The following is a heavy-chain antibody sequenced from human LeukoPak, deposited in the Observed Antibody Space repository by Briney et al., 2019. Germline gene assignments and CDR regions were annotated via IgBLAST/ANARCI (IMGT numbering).Heavy chain of an antibody. J-gene: IGHJ4*02. CDR2: ISYDGSDK. V-gene: IGHV3-30*04. Sequence: GGSLRLSCAASGFTFNTYAMHWVRQAPGKGQEWVAVISYDGSDKYYADSVKGRFTISRDTSKSTLYLQMNSLRAEDTAVYYCARGNDYGSGSPIDYWGQGTLVSVSS. D-gene: IGHD3-10*01. CDR3: ARGNDYGSGSPIDY. CDR1: GFTFNTYA.